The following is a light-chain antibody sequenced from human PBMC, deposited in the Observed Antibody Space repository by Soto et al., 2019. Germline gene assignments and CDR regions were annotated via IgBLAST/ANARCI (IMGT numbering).Light chain of an antibody. CDR2: GAS. CDR3: QRYGSSPYT. CDR1: QSVSSRF. V-gene: IGKV3-20*01. J-gene: IGKJ2*01. Sequence: EIVLTQSPGTLSLSPGERATLSCRASQSVSSRFLAWYQQKPGQAPRLLMYGASSRATGIPDSFSGTGSGTDFTITVRALAPDDLAMYCCQRYGSSPYTLGLGTTLEI.